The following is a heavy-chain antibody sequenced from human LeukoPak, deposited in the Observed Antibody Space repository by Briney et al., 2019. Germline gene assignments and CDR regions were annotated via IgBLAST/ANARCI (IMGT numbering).Heavy chain of an antibody. Sequence: GGSLRLSCAASGFTFDDYAMHWVRQAPGKGLEWVSGISWNSGSIGYADSVKGRFTISRGNAKNSLYLQMNSLRAEDTALYYCAKDKNYEGSSSLDYWGQGTLVTVSS. CDR1: GFTFDDYA. V-gene: IGHV3-9*01. CDR2: ISWNSGSI. CDR3: AKDKNYEGSSSLDY. D-gene: IGHD3-16*01. J-gene: IGHJ4*02.